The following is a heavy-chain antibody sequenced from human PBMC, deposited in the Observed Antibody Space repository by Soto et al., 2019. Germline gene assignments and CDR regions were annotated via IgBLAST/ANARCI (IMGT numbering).Heavy chain of an antibody. D-gene: IGHD5-12*01. CDR2: IYTSGST. V-gene: IGHV4-4*07. CDR3: ARERREEIHDGYDIDY. J-gene: IGHJ4*02. CDR1: GDSISDYY. Sequence: WETLSLTCTVSGDSISDYYWSWIRQPAGKGLEWIGRIYTSGSTDYNPSLKSRVTISIDTSKNQFSLKVTSMTAADTAVYYCARERREEIHDGYDIDYWGQGTLVTVSS.